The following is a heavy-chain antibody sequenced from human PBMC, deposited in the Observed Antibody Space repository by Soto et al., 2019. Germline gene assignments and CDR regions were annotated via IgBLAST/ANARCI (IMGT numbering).Heavy chain of an antibody. CDR3: ARYCSSRNCYMSDAFDI. CDR2: TYYRSKWYN. V-gene: IGHV6-1*01. Sequence: SQTLSLTCVIYGDRVSSNSATWNWIGQSPSRGLEWLGRTYYRSKWYNDYVVSVKSRITINPDTSKNQFSLQLHSVTPEDTAVHYCARYCSSRNCYMSDAFDIWGQGTMVTVSS. D-gene: IGHD2-2*02. CDR1: GDRVSSNSAT. J-gene: IGHJ3*02.